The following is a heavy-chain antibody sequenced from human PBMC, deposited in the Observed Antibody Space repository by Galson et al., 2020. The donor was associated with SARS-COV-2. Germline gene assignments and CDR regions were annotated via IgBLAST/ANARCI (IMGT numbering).Heavy chain of an antibody. Sequence: ASVKVSCKASRYTFVSYGVTWVRQAPGQGLEWMGWINPYNGDTNYAQKFQSRVTMTADTSTTTVYLEVRRLRSDDTAVYYCARDYLMNDGMPPAYWGQGTLVTVSS. CDR3: ARDYLMNDGMPPAY. CDR2: INPYNGDT. V-gene: IGHV1-18*01. J-gene: IGHJ4*02. CDR1: RYTFVSYG. D-gene: IGHD1-1*01.